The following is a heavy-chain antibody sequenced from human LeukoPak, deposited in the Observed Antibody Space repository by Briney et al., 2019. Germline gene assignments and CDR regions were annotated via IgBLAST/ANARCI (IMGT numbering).Heavy chain of an antibody. CDR3: ARQGYTASYYFVDY. CDR2: IYTTGAT. D-gene: IGHD1-26*01. J-gene: IGHJ4*02. CDR1: GGSIRSYF. V-gene: IGHV4-4*07. Sequence: SETLSLTCTVSGGSIRSYFWGWVRQPAGKGLEWIGRIYTTGATFYNPSLKTRLTMSIDTSKNQFSLRLTSVVAADTAVYYCARQGYTASYYFVDYWSQGTLVTVSS.